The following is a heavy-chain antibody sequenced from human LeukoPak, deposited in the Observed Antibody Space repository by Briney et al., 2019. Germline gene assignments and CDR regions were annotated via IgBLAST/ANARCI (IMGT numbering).Heavy chain of an antibody. Sequence: GGSLRLSCAASAFTFSSYGMSWVRQAPGKGLAWVANINQDGSEKDYVDSVEGRFTISRDNARNSLYLQMNSLRAEDTAVYYCARRSTPMITFGGVIAGFYFDYWGQGTLVTVSS. CDR1: AFTFSSYG. CDR2: INQDGSEK. V-gene: IGHV3-7*03. D-gene: IGHD3-16*02. J-gene: IGHJ4*02. CDR3: ARRSTPMITFGGVIAGFYFDY.